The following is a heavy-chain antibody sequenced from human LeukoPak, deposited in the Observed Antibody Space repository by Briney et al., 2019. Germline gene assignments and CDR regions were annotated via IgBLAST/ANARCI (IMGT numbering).Heavy chain of an antibody. CDR3: AKDSGGSAWPKYFDY. D-gene: IGHD2-15*01. V-gene: IGHV3-23*01. CDR2: VSHSGGNT. J-gene: IGHJ4*02. CDR1: GFTFINYA. Sequence: GGSLRLSCAASGFTFINYAMSWVRQAPGTGPEWVSTVSHSGGNTYHADSVKGRFTISRDNSKNTLYLQMDSLRAEDTAVYYCAKDSGGSAWPKYFDYWGQGSLVTVSS.